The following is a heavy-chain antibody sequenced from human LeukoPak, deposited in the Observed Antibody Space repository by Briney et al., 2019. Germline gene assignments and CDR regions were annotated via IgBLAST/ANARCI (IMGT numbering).Heavy chain of an antibody. V-gene: IGHV4-61*02. Sequence: SETLSLTCTVSGGSINSGSCDWSWIRQPAGRGLEWIGRIYMSGSTDYNPSLKSRVTITIDTSKNQFSLKLSSVTAADTAVYYCARWSCGATSCYERSYFDYWGQGTLVTVSS. J-gene: IGHJ4*02. CDR3: ARWSCGATSCYERSYFDY. D-gene: IGHD2-2*01. CDR2: IYMSGST. CDR1: GGSINSGSCD.